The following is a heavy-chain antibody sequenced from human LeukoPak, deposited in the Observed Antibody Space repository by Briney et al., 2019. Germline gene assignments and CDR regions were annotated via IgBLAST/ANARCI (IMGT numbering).Heavy chain of an antibody. CDR1: GFTFRAYA. J-gene: IGHJ1*01. Sequence: GGSLRLSCAASGFTFRAYAIHWVRQAPGQGLEWVAVISYDGSNKYSADSVKGRFTISRDNAKNTLSLQMNSLRAEDTGVYYCARAPSEIGGYYPEYFRHWGQGTLVTVSS. CDR2: ISYDGSNK. D-gene: IGHD3-22*01. V-gene: IGHV3-30*04. CDR3: ARAPSEIGGYYPEYFRH.